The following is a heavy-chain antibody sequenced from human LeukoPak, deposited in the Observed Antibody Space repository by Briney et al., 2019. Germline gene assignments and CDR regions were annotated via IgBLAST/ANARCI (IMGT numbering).Heavy chain of an antibody. CDR1: GFTFSNYA. V-gene: IGHV3-23*01. D-gene: IGHD3-10*01. J-gene: IGHJ4*02. Sequence: GGSLRLSCGASGFTFSNYALNWVRQPPGKGLEWVSAVSGSGDTTYYADSAKGRFTISRDNFNNTLFLQMNSLRAEDAALYYCAKEIRPGWFGLWDYWGQGTLVTVSS. CDR3: AKEIRPGWFGLWDY. CDR2: VSGSGDTT.